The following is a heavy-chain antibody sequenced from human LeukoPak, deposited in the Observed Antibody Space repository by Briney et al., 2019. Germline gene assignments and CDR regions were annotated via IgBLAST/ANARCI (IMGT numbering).Heavy chain of an antibody. Sequence: EASVKVSCKASGYTFTGYYMHWVRQAPGQGLEWMGWINPNSGGTNYAQKFQGWVTMTRDTSISTAYMELSRLRSGDTAVYYCARGKIAAAGTGTQDYWGQGTLVTVSS. CDR3: ARGKIAAAGTGTQDY. J-gene: IGHJ4*02. CDR2: INPNSGGT. CDR1: GYTFTGYY. D-gene: IGHD6-13*01. V-gene: IGHV1-2*04.